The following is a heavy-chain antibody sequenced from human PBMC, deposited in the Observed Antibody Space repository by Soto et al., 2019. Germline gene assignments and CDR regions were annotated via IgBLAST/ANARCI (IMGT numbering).Heavy chain of an antibody. CDR2: INAGNGNT. Sequence: ASVKVSCKASGYTFTSYAMHLVRPAPRQRLEWMGWINAGNGNTKYSQKFQGRVTITRDTSASTAYMELSSLRSEDTAVYYCARVGIYDFWSGYPIDYWGQGTLVTVSS. CDR1: GYTFTSYA. D-gene: IGHD3-3*01. J-gene: IGHJ4*02. CDR3: ARVGIYDFWSGYPIDY. V-gene: IGHV1-3*01.